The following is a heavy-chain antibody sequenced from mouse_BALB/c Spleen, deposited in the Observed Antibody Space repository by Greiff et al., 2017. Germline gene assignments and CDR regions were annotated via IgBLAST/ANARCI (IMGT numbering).Heavy chain of an antibody. CDR2: INPSNGRT. CDR1: GYTFTSYW. J-gene: IGHJ3*01. V-gene: IGHV1S81*02. Sequence: QVQLQQSGAELVKPGASVKLSCKASGYTFTSYWMHWVKQRPGQGLEWIGEINPSNGRTNYNEKFKSKATLTVDKSSSTAYMQLSSLTSEDSAVYYCARRDYDSGAWFAYWGQGTLVTVSA. D-gene: IGHD2-4*01. CDR3: ARRDYDSGAWFAY.